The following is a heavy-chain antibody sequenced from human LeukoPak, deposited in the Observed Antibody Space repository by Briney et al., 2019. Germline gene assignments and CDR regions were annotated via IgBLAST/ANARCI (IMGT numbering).Heavy chain of an antibody. V-gene: IGHV4-59*08. J-gene: IGHJ6*03. CDR2: IYDSGST. CDR1: GGSISSYY. Sequence: PSETLSLTCTVSGGSISSYYWSWIRQPPGKGLEWIGYIYDSGSTNYNPSLKSRVTISVDTSKNQFSLKLSSVTVADAAAYYCARHGSGRYYYYYMDVWGKGTTVTVSS. CDR3: ARHGSGRYYYYYMDV. D-gene: IGHD1-26*01.